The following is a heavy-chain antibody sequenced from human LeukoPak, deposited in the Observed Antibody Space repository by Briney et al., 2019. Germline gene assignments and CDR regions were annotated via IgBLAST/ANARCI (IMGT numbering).Heavy chain of an antibody. CDR3: ARDLYCSSTSCYDD. Sequence: GGSLRLSCAASGFTFSGYSMNWVRQAPGKGLEWVSSISSSSSYIYYADSVKGRFTISRDNAKNSLYLQMNSLRAEDTAVYYCARDLYCSSTSCYDDWGQGTLVTVSS. CDR2: ISSSSSYI. J-gene: IGHJ4*02. D-gene: IGHD2-2*01. CDR1: GFTFSGYS. V-gene: IGHV3-21*01.